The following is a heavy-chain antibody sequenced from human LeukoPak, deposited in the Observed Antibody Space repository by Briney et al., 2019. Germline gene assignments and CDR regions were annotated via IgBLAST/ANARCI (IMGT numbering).Heavy chain of an antibody. J-gene: IGHJ4*02. CDR2: INHSGST. D-gene: IGHD1-1*01. V-gene: IGHV4-34*01. Sequence: SETLSLTCAVYGGSFSGYYWSWIRQPPGKGLEWIGEINHSGSTNYNPSLKSRVTISVDTSKNQFSLKLSSVTAADTAVYYCARGWTLDYWGQGTLVTVSS. CDR3: ARGWTLDY. CDR1: GGSFSGYY.